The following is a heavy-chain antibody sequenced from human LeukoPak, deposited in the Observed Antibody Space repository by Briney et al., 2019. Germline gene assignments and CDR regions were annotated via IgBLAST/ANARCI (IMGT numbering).Heavy chain of an antibody. Sequence: ASVKVSCKASGYTFTGYYMHWVRQAPGQGLEWMGWINPNSGGTNYAQKFQGRVTMTRDTSISTAYMELSRLRSDDTAVYYCARDHYGSGSYYKPRYYYYGMDVWGQGTTVTVSS. CDR3: ARDHYGSGSYYKPRYYYYGMDV. CDR2: INPNSGGT. D-gene: IGHD3-10*01. V-gene: IGHV1-2*02. J-gene: IGHJ6*02. CDR1: GYTFTGYY.